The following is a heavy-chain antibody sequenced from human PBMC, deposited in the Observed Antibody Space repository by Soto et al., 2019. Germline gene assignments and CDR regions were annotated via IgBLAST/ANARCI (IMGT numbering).Heavy chain of an antibody. CDR1: GFTFSSYA. CDR2: ISYDGSNK. CDR3: ARVPHYDSSGTHYYFDY. D-gene: IGHD3-22*01. J-gene: IGHJ4*02. Sequence: GGSLRLSCAASGFTFSSYAMHWVRQAPGKGLEWVAVISYDGSNKYYADSVKGRFTISRDNSKNTLYLQMNSLRAEDTAVYYCARVPHYDSSGTHYYFDYWGQGTLVTVSS. V-gene: IGHV3-30-3*01.